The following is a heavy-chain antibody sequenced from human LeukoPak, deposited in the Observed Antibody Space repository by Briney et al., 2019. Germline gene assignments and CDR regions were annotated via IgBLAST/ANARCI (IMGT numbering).Heavy chain of an antibody. CDR3: MRDWRHYGMDV. CDR1: GFTISSHW. Sequence: GGSLRLSCAASGFTISSHWMHWARQVLQAGVWWVSRNKGDGTSSSYADSVKGRFTISRDNAKNTIYLQMNSLRVDDTAVYYCMRDWRHYGMDVWGQGTTVTVSS. J-gene: IGHJ6*02. D-gene: IGHD1-1*01. CDR2: NKGDGTSS. V-gene: IGHV3-74*01.